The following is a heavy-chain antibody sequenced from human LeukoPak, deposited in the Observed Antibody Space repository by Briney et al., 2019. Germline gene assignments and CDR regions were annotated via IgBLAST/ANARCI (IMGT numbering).Heavy chain of an antibody. CDR2: ISGSGGST. J-gene: IGHJ4*02. D-gene: IGHD2-21*01. CDR3: AKFLPTHIVVANYYFDY. V-gene: IGHV3-23*01. Sequence: GGSLRLSCAASGFTFSSYAMSWVRQAPGKGLEWVSAISGSGGSTYYADSVKGRFTISRDNSKNTLFLQMNSLRAEDTAVYYCAKFLPTHIVVANYYFDYWGQGTLVTVSS. CDR1: GFTFSSYA.